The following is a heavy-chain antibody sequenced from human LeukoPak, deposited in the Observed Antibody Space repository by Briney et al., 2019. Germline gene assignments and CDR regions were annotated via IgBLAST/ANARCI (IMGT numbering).Heavy chain of an antibody. J-gene: IGHJ4*02. CDR3: ARDRLGDYDHSGYYDK. D-gene: IGHD3-22*01. CDR2: ICDSGRTI. Sequence: GGSLRLSCAASGFTFSDYYMSWIRQAPGKGLEWISYICDSGRTIYYADSVKGRFTISRDNAKNSVYLQMNNLGAEDTAVYYCARDRLGDYDHSGYYDKWGQGTLVAVSS. V-gene: IGHV3-11*01. CDR1: GFTFSDYY.